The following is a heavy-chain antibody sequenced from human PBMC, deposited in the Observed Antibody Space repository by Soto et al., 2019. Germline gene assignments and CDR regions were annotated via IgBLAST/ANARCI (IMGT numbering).Heavy chain of an antibody. V-gene: IGHV3-23*01. Sequence: EVQLLDSGGGLVQPGGSPRLSCAASGFTFSNYAMTWVRQGPGKGLEWVSGLSGSGGRSYYADSVKGRFTISRDNSKSTLYLQMNSLRAEDTAVYYWATAYFVWSSEQPYYFDYGGQGTLVTVSS. J-gene: IGHJ4*02. CDR1: GFTFSNYA. D-gene: IGHD3-16*01. CDR2: LSGSGGRS. CDR3: ATAYFVWSSEQPYYFDY.